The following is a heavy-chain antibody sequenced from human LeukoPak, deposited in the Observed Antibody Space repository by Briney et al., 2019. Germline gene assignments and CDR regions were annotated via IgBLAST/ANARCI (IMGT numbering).Heavy chain of an antibody. J-gene: IGHJ4*02. CDR1: GFTFNTFW. CDR3: ARAELVSYFDY. V-gene: IGHV3-7*05. Sequence: GGSLRLSCAASGFTFNTFWMSWVRQAPGKGLEWVANINQDGSEKYYVDSVRGRFTISRDNAKNSLYLQMNSLRAEDTAAYYCARAELVSYFDYWGRGTLVTVSS. CDR2: INQDGSEK. D-gene: IGHD6-13*01.